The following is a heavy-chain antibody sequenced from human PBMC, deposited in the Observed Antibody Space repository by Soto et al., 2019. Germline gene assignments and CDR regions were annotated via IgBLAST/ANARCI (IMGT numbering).Heavy chain of an antibody. CDR3: ARESHDILTGPPWVWYFDL. D-gene: IGHD3-9*01. Sequence: QVQLQQWGAGPLRPLETLSLTCGVSGGSFSGYYWAWIRQSPGKGLEWIGEINDRGSINYNPSLKSGVSMSVDTSQNHYSLNLRSVTAADTAVYYCARESHDILTGPPWVWYFDLWGRGTLVTVSS. J-gene: IGHJ2*01. CDR2: INDRGSI. CDR1: GGSFSGYY. V-gene: IGHV4-34*01.